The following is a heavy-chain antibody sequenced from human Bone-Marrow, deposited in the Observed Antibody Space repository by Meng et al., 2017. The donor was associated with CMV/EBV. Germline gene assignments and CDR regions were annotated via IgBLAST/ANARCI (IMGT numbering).Heavy chain of an antibody. J-gene: IGHJ4*02. V-gene: IGHV3-66*02. CDR1: GFIDNNYY. CDR2: IYAGGTT. CDR3: AIEVELTESRDY. D-gene: IGHD1-26*01. Sequence: GESLKISCVVSGFIDNNYYMTWVRQAPGKGLEWVSIIYAGGTTYYADSVKGRFTNSRDNSKNTLYLQMNSLRDEDTAVYYCAIEVELTESRDYWGQGTLVTVSS.